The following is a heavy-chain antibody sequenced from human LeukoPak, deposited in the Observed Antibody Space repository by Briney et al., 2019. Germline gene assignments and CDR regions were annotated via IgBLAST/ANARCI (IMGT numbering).Heavy chain of an antibody. D-gene: IGHD4-11*01. CDR2: IRSTGSST. J-gene: IGHJ4*02. CDR3: ARLYTGFDY. CDR1: GFTFRDYY. Sequence: GGSLRLSCTASGFTFRDYYVTWIRQAPGKGLEWVSYIRSTGSSTAYADSVKGRFAISRDNAKNSLYLQMNSLRAEDTAVYYCARLYTGFDYWGQGTLVTVSS. V-gene: IGHV3-11*04.